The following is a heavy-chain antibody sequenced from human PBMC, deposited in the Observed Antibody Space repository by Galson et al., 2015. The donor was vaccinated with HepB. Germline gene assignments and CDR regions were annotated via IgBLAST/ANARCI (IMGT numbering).Heavy chain of an antibody. CDR1: GYTLTELS. D-gene: IGHD2-2*01. Sequence: SVKVSCKVSGYTLTELSMHWVRQAPGKGLEWMGGFDPEDGETIYAQKFQGRVTMTEDTSTDTAYMELSSLRSEDTAVYYCAIYCSSTSCHLRRAFDIWGQGTMVTVSS. J-gene: IGHJ3*02. CDR3: AIYCSSTSCHLRRAFDI. CDR2: FDPEDGET. V-gene: IGHV1-24*01.